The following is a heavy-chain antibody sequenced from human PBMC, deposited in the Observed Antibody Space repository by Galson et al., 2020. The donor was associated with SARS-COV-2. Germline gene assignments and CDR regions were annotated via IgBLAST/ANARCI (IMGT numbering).Heavy chain of an antibody. D-gene: IGHD3-10*01. CDR3: ARHHHCVGPTCFGYWLDP. J-gene: IGHJ5*02. CDR2: ISGSSAYK. V-gene: IGHV3-21*01. CDR1: GFPFNIYT. Sequence: GGSLRLSCAASGFPFNIYTMYWVRQAPGKGLEWLSSISGSSAYKYYADSVQGRFTISRDNAKNSVYLELSNLRAEDTATYYCARHHHCVGPTCFGYWLDPWGQGILVTVSS.